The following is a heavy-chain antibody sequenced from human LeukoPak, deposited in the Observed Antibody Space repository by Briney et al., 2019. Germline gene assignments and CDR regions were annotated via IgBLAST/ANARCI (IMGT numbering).Heavy chain of an antibody. V-gene: IGHV3-23*01. D-gene: IGHD3-16*01. CDR2: ISGSAVGT. J-gene: IGHJ2*01. CDR3: AKLGTYWYFDV. Sequence: RSGGSLRLSCAASGFAFNLYGMAWVRQAPGKGLEWVSGISGSAVGTYYADSVKGRFTISRDDSKNVLFLHMNNLRVEDTAVYFCAKLGTYWYFDVWGRGTLVTASS. CDR1: GFAFNLYG.